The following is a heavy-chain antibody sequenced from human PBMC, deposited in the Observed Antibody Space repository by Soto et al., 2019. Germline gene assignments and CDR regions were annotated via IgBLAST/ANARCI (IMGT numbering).Heavy chain of an antibody. CDR1: GYTFTSYY. V-gene: IGHV1-46*04. CDR3: ARSLALPAAILNEGMDV. J-gene: IGHJ6*02. D-gene: IGHD2-2*02. CDR2: INPSGGST. Sequence: ASVKVSCRASGYTFTSYYMPCVRQAAGQGLEWMGIINPSGGSTSYAQKLQGRVTMTSDTSTSTVYMELSSLRSEDTAVNYCARSLALPAAILNEGMDVSAQGTGVTVSS.